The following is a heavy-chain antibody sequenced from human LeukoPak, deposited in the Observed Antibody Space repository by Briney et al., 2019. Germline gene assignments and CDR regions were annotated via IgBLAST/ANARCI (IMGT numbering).Heavy chain of an antibody. CDR1: GYTFTSYG. J-gene: IGHJ4*02. CDR3: ARAYYDSSGYYYSGDLFDY. D-gene: IGHD3-22*01. Sequence: ASVKVSCKASGYTFTSYGISWVRQAPGQGLEWMGWISAYNGNTNYAQKLQGRVTMTTDTSTSTAYMELRSLRSGDTAVYYCARAYYDSSGYYYSGDLFDYWGQGTLVTVSS. CDR2: ISAYNGNT. V-gene: IGHV1-18*01.